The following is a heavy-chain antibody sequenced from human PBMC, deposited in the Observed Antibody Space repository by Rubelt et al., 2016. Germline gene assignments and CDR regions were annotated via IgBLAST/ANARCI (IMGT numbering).Heavy chain of an antibody. D-gene: IGHD2-21*01. Sequence: QVQLQESGPGLVEPSETLSLTCTVSGGSISSTTYYWGWIRQPPGKGLEWIGTIYYSGRTFYNPSLKSRVTLSVDTSKNQFSLKLSPVTAADTAVYCCARRPDCGGDCYVFDYWGQGSRVTVSS. J-gene: IGHJ4*02. CDR1: GGSISSTTYY. CDR2: IYYSGRT. V-gene: IGHV4-39*01. CDR3: ARRPDCGGDCYVFDY.